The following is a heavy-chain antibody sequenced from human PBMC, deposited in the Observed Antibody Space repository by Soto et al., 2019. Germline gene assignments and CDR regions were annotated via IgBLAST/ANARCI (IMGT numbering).Heavy chain of an antibody. CDR3: AADPSNSSSFVY. Sequence: SVKVSCKASGFTFTSSAVQWVRQARGQRLEWIGWIVVGSGNTNYAQKFQERVTITRDMSTSTAYMELSSLRSEDTAVYYCAADPSNSSSFVYWGQGTLVTVSS. CDR1: GFTFTSSA. CDR2: IVVGSGNT. V-gene: IGHV1-58*01. D-gene: IGHD6-6*01. J-gene: IGHJ4*02.